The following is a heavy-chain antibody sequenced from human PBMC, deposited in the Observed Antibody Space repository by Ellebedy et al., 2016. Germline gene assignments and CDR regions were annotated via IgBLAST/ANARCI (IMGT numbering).Heavy chain of an antibody. J-gene: IGHJ6*02. Sequence: SETLSLXCTVSGDSMSSYYWSWIRQPPGRGLEWIGYIYYSGSIKYNPSLKSRVTISLDTSNSLFSLRLSSVTAADMAVYYCARGFGTAYFYYGMDVWGQGTTVTVSS. CDR2: IYYSGSI. D-gene: IGHD1-7*01. V-gene: IGHV4-59*01. CDR1: GDSMSSYY. CDR3: ARGFGTAYFYYGMDV.